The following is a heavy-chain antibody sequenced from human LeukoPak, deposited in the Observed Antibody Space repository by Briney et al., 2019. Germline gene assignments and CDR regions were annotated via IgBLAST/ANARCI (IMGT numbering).Heavy chain of an antibody. CDR3: ARSGRNGWYSDYFDY. V-gene: IGHV1-69*13. CDR1: GYTFTGYY. Sequence: SVKVSCKASGYTFTGYYMHWVRQAPGQGLEWMGGIIPIFGTANYAQKFQGRVTITADESTSTAYMELSSLRSEDTAVYYCARSGRNGWYSDYFDYWGQGTLVTVSS. CDR2: IIPIFGTA. J-gene: IGHJ4*02. D-gene: IGHD6-19*01.